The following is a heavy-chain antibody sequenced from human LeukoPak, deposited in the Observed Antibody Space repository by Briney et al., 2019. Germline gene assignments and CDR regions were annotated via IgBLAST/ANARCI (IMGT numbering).Heavy chain of an antibody. V-gene: IGHV1-69*13. CDR3: ARDCGLDILTGYYLPENRAFDY. Sequence: GASVKVSCKASGGTFSSYAISWVRQAPGQGLEWMGGIIPIFGTANYAQKFQGRVTITADESTSTAYMELSSLRSEDTAVYYCARDCGLDILTGYYLPENRAFDYWGQGTLVTVSS. J-gene: IGHJ4*02. CDR2: IIPIFGTA. CDR1: GGTFSSYA. D-gene: IGHD3-9*01.